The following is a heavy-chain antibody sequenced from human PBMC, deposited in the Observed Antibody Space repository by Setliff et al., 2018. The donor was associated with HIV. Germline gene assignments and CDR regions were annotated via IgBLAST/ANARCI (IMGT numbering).Heavy chain of an antibody. CDR3: AREDYYYYGMDV. V-gene: IGHV4-34*01. J-gene: IGHJ6*02. Sequence: PSETLSLTCGGYGGSFSGYYWSWIRQPPGKGLEWIGEINHSGNMNYNPSLKSRVTISVDTSKNQFSLKLSSVTAADTAVYYCAREDYYYYGMDVWGQGTTVTVS. CDR1: GGSFSGYY. CDR2: INHSGNM.